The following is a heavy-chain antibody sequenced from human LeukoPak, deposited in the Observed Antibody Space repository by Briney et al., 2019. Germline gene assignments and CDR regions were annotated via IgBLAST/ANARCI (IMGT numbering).Heavy chain of an antibody. D-gene: IGHD3-16*01. CDR2: IYSGGST. Sequence: GGSLRLSCAASGFTVSSNYMSWVRQAPGKGLEWVSVIYSGGSTYYADSVKGRFTISRDNSKNTLYLQMNSLRAEDTAVYYCARDRRETMITFGGVMTAGWFDPWGQGTLVTVSS. J-gene: IGHJ5*02. CDR1: GFTVSSNY. V-gene: IGHV3-53*01. CDR3: ARDRRETMITFGGVMTAGWFDP.